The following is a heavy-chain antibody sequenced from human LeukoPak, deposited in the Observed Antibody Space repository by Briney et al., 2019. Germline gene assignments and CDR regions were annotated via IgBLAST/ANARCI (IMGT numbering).Heavy chain of an antibody. V-gene: IGHV3-7*03. CDR1: GFAFTNYW. Sequence: GGSLRLSCAASGFAFTNYWMSWVRQAPGKGLELVANIKQDRSEKYYVDSVKGRFTISRDNAKNSLYLQMNSLRAEDTAVYYCAKVIAYSFYYDSSGLPDYWGQGTLVTVSS. CDR2: IKQDRSEK. D-gene: IGHD3-22*01. CDR3: AKVIAYSFYYDSSGLPDY. J-gene: IGHJ4*02.